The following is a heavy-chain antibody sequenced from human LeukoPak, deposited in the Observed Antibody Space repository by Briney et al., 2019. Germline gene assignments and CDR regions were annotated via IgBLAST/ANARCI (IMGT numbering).Heavy chain of an antibody. CDR1: ENTFTNYY. CDR2: INPNGDRT. V-gene: IGHV1-46*01. D-gene: IGHD4-23*01. CDR3: ARDMSTRVTPISYAFDV. J-gene: IGHJ3*01. Sequence: ASVKVSCKASENTFTNYYMHWVRQAPGQGLEWLGIINPNGDRTNYAQTFQGRVTMTRDTSTTTVYMKLSSLRSEDTAVYYCARDMSTRVTPISYAFDVWGQGTMATVSS.